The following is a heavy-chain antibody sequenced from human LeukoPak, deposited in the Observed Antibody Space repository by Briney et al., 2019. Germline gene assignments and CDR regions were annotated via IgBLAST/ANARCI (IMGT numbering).Heavy chain of an antibody. D-gene: IGHD3-22*01. CDR3: ARDLRDDSSGYAPRTLHAFDI. CDR1: GYTFTGYY. CDR2: INPSGGST. Sequence: VASVKVSCKASGYTFTGYYMHWVRQAPGQGLEWMGIINPSGGSTSYAQKFQGRVTMTRDTSTSTVYMELSSLRSEDTAVYYCARDLRDDSSGYAPRTLHAFDIWGQGTMVTVSS. V-gene: IGHV1-46*01. J-gene: IGHJ3*02.